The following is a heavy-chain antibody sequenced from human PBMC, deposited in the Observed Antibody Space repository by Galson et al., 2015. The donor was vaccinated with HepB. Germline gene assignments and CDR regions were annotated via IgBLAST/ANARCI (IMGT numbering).Heavy chain of an antibody. J-gene: IGHJ6*02. CDR1: GFTFSSYG. CDR3: ARDKIVVVPAASGLYYYYYYGMDV. V-gene: IGHV3-30*03. Sequence: SLRLSCAASGFTFSSYGMHWVRQAPGKGLEWVAVISYDGSNKYYADSVKGRFTISRDNSKNTLYLQMNSLRAEDTAVYYCARDKIVVVPAASGLYYYYYYGMDVWGQGTTVTVSS. D-gene: IGHD2-2*01. CDR2: ISYDGSNK.